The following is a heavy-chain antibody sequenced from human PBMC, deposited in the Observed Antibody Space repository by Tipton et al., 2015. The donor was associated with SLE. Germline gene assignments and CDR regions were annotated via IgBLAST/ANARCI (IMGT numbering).Heavy chain of an antibody. CDR1: GYSISSGYY. CDR3: ARGDCSSTSCLDY. CDR2: IYYSGST. Sequence: TLSLTCAVSGYSISSGYYWSWIRQPPGKGLEWIGYIYYSGSTNYNPSLKSRVTISVDTSKNQFSLKLSSVTAADTAVYYCARGDCSSTSCLDYWGQGTLVTVSS. V-gene: IGHV4-61*01. D-gene: IGHD2-2*01. J-gene: IGHJ4*02.